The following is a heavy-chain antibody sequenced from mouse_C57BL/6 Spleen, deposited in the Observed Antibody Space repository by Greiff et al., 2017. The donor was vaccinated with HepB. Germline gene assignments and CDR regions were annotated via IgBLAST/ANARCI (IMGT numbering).Heavy chain of an antibody. CDR2: IYPSDSET. Sequence: VQLKQPGAELVRPGSSVKLSCKASGYTFTSYWMDWVKQRPGQGLEWIGNIYPSDSETHYNQKFKDKATLTVDKSSSTAYMQLSSLTSEDSAVYYCARSDYYGSRFAYWGQGTLVTVSA. D-gene: IGHD1-1*01. V-gene: IGHV1-61*01. CDR1: GYTFTSYW. J-gene: IGHJ3*01. CDR3: ARSDYYGSRFAY.